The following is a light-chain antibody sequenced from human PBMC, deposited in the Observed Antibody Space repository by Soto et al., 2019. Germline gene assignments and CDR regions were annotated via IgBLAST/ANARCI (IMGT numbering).Light chain of an antibody. CDR3: QESRSALWGT. J-gene: IGKJ1*01. CDR2: EAS. CDR1: QRLVGN. V-gene: IGKV3-15*01. Sequence: EIVMTQSPATLSVSPGERATLSCRASQRLVGNLAWFQHKPCQAHRLLLYEASTRATGVPARFSGSGSGTDFTLTISGLQPEDSATYYCQESRSALWGTCGQGTKLDIK.